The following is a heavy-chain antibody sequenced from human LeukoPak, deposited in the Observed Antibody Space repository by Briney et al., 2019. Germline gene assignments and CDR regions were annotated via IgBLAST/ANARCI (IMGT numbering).Heavy chain of an antibody. CDR1: GFTFSSYE. Sequence: GGSLRLSCAASGFTFSSYEMNWVRQAPGKGLEWVSYISSGASTIYYADSVKGRFTIFRDNAKNTLYLQMNSLRAEDTALYYCVRDRAVAGTEDFYFDFWGQGTLVTVSS. V-gene: IGHV3-48*03. D-gene: IGHD6-19*01. CDR3: VRDRAVAGTEDFYFDF. CDR2: ISSGASTI. J-gene: IGHJ4*02.